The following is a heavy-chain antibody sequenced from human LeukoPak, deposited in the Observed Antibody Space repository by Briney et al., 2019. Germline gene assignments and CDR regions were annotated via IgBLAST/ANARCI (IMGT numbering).Heavy chain of an antibody. V-gene: IGHV4-38-2*02. D-gene: IGHD5-12*01. CDR1: GYSISGGFY. CDR2: IPHSGTT. CDR3: VRDGGSGYTTYYCMD. Sequence: PSETLCLSRSVSGYSISGGFYWGWIRQPPGKGLEWIGNIPHSGTTYYNPSLKSQRTLPVDTSKNQLSLQLRSVSAADTAIYYCVRDGGSGYTTYYCMD. J-gene: IGHJ6*03.